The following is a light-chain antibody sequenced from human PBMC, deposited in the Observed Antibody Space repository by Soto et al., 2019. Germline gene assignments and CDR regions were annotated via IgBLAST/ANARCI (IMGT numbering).Light chain of an antibody. CDR3: QQYGSSPPIT. CDR2: GAS. J-gene: IGKJ5*01. Sequence: EIVLTQSPGTLSLSPGERATLSCRASQSVSSSYLAWYQQKPGQAPRLLIYGASSRATGIPDTFSGSGSGTGSTLTITSMEPQDFAVYYYQQYGSSPPITFGQGTRLEIK. CDR1: QSVSSSY. V-gene: IGKV3-20*01.